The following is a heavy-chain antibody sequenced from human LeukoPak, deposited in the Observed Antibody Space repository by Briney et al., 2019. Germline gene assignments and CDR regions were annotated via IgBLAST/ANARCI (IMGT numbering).Heavy chain of an antibody. Sequence: SETPSLTCTVSDGSISSYYWSWIRQPPAKGLERIGYIYYSGSTNYNPSLKSRVTISVDTSKNQFSLKLSSVTAADSAVYHCTMALGAYSYGHRPNWFDPWGQGTLVTVSS. D-gene: IGHD5-18*01. CDR1: DGSISSYY. CDR2: IYYSGST. J-gene: IGHJ5*02. CDR3: TMALGAYSYGHRPNWFDP. V-gene: IGHV4-59*01.